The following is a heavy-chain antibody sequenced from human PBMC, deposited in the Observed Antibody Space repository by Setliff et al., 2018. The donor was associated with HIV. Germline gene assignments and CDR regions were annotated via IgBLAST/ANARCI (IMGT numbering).Heavy chain of an antibody. CDR1: GGSINSDSYY. Sequence: SETLSLTCTVFGGSINSDSYYWTWIRQPAGKGLEWIGHIHTSGSTNYNPSLKSRVTISEDRSRNQFSLRLSSVTAADTAIYYCARVPTSSWYVTTQRTKEYFHHWGQGTLVTVSS. D-gene: IGHD6-13*01. V-gene: IGHV4-61*09. CDR2: IHTSGST. CDR3: ARVPTSSWYVTTQRTKEYFHH. J-gene: IGHJ1*01.